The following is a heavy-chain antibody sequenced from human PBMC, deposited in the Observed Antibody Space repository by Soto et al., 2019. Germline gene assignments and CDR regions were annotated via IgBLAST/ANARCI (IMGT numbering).Heavy chain of an antibody. CDR3: AGVGATYRAYNYDGMDV. J-gene: IGHJ6*02. CDR2: IWYDGSNK. Sequence: GGSLRLSCAASGFTFSSYGMHWVRQAPGKGLEWVAVIWYDGSNKYYADSVKGRFTISRDNSKNTLYLQMNHLRADQTAVYYCAGVGATYRAYNYDGMDVWGQGSTLTVPS. CDR1: GFTFSSYG. D-gene: IGHD5-12*01. V-gene: IGHV3-33*01.